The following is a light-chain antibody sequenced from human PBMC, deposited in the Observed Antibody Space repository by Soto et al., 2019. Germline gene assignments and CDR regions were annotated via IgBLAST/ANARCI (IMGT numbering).Light chain of an antibody. CDR3: QQYNNWPL. CDR2: DAS. CDR1: QSVSSN. V-gene: IGKV3-15*01. Sequence: EIVMTQSPATLSVSPGERATLSCRASQSVSSNLAWHQQKPGQAPRLVIYDASTRATGIPARFSGSGSGTEFTLTISSLQSEDFALYYCQQYNNWPLFGGGTKVEIK. J-gene: IGKJ4*01.